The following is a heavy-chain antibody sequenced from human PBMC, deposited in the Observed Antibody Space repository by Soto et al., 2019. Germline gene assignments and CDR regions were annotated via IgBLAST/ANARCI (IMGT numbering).Heavy chain of an antibody. D-gene: IGHD2-2*01. V-gene: IGHV3-23*01. CDR2: ISGSGGST. CDR1: GFTFITYA. J-gene: IGHJ4*02. Sequence: GGSLRLSCAASGFTFITYAMSWVRQAPGKGLEWVSIISGSGGSTYYPDPVKGRFTISRDNSKNTLYLQMNSLRADDTAVYYCAKLPAAQSYFDFWGQGILVTVSS. CDR3: AKLPAAQSYFDF.